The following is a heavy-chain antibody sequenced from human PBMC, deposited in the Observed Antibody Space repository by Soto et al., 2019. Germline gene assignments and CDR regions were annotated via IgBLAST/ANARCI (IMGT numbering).Heavy chain of an antibody. V-gene: IGHV3-74*01. CDR3: ARDVYYYDSSGYSGDAFDI. J-gene: IGHJ3*02. CDR1: GFTFSSHW. D-gene: IGHD3-22*01. Sequence: VGSLRLSCAASGFTFSSHWMHWVRQAPGKGLVWVSRMNSDGSSRSYADSVKGRFTISRDNAKNTLYLQMNSLRAEDTAVYYCARDVYYYDSSGYSGDAFDIWGQRTMVTVSS. CDR2: MNSDGSSR.